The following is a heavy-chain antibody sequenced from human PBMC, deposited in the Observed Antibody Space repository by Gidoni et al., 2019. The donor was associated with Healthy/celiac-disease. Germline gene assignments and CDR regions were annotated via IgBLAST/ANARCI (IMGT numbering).Heavy chain of an antibody. CDR1: GFTFSSYS. V-gene: IGHV3-21*01. CDR2: ISSSSSYI. Sequence: EMQLVESGGGLVKPGGSLRLSCAASGFTFSSYSMNWVRQAPGKGLEWVSSISSSSSYIYYADSVKGRFTISRDNAKNSLYLQMNSLRAEDTAVYYCARDNSGYGGLDYWGQGTLVTVSS. J-gene: IGHJ4*02. D-gene: IGHD5-12*01. CDR3: ARDNSGYGGLDY.